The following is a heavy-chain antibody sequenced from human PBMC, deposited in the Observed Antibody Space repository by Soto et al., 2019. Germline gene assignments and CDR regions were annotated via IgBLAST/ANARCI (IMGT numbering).Heavy chain of an antibody. J-gene: IGHJ5*02. D-gene: IGHD6-19*01. CDR2: ITAGNGNT. Sequence: ASVKVSCKASGYTFTSYTMHWVRQAPGQRLEWMGWITAGNGNTKYSQKFQGRVTITRDTSASTVYMELNSLTSEDTAVYYCARTAGQNPFDPWGQGTPVTVSS. CDR1: GYTFTSYT. CDR3: ARTAGQNPFDP. V-gene: IGHV1-3*01.